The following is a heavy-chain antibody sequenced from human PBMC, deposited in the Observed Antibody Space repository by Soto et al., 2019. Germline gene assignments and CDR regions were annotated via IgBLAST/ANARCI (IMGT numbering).Heavy chain of an antibody. CDR2: IWYDGSKK. Sequence: GGXLRLSCEATGFTSGSYGMHWVRQAPGKGLEWVAVIWYDGSKKYYAESVKGRFTISRDNSENTLYVQINSLRAEDTAVYYCARATYFYDSNGYSGYDLDVWGQGTTVTVS. CDR1: GFTSGSYG. CDR3: ARATYFYDSNGYSGYDLDV. V-gene: IGHV3-33*01. J-gene: IGHJ6*02. D-gene: IGHD3-22*01.